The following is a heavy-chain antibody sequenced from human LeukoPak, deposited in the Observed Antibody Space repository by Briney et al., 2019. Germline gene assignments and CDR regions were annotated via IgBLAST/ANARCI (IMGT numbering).Heavy chain of an antibody. Sequence: GGSLRLSCAASGFTFSSYTMTWVRQAPGKGLEWVSVISTSGGSAYYADSVKGRFTVSRDNSRNTLYLQMNSLRAEDTAVYYCAKGYSSTLYPTDYWGRGTLVTVSS. CDR2: ISTSGGSA. V-gene: IGHV3-23*01. CDR1: GFTFSSYT. D-gene: IGHD6-13*01. CDR3: AKGYSSTLYPTDY. J-gene: IGHJ4*02.